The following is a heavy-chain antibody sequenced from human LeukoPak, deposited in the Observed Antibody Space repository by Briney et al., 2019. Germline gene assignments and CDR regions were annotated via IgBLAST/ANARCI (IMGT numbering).Heavy chain of an antibody. CDR1: GGSVTSTNW. J-gene: IGHJ4*02. CDR3: AREGGFYRPLDY. Sequence: SETLSLTCDVSGGSVTSTNWWTWFRQPPGKGLEWIGEVHLDGRTNYNPPLKSRLVMSADLPENHISLKLTSVTAADTAVYYCAREGGFYRPLDYSGQETLVTVSS. D-gene: IGHD6-25*01. V-gene: IGHV4-4*02. CDR2: VHLDGRT.